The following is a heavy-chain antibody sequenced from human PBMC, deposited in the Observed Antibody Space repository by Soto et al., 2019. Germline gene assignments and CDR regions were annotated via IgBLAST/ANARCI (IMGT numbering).Heavy chain of an antibody. CDR3: VRGAPYDF. CDR1: GFALSGYW. Sequence: GGSLRLSCAASGFALSGYWMHWVRQPAGKGLMWVSRINSDGSDTSSADSVKGRFTISRDNAKNTLYLQMNSLRVEDTAVYYCVRGAPYDFWGQGTLITVSS. J-gene: IGHJ4*02. D-gene: IGHD3-10*01. CDR2: INSDGSDT. V-gene: IGHV3-74*01.